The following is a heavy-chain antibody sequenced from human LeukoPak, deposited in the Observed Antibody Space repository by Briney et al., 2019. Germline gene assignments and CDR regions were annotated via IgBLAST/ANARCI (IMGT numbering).Heavy chain of an antibody. J-gene: IGHJ4*02. CDR2: ISGGGGST. D-gene: IGHD2-2*01. CDR3: AKATTGSSTSRYTYFDY. V-gene: IGHV3-23*01. CDR1: GFTFSSYA. Sequence: GGSLRLSCAASGFTFSSYAMSWVRQAPGKGLEWVSAISGGGGSTYYADSVKGRFTISRDNSKNTLYLQMNSLRAEDTAVYYCAKATTGSSTSRYTYFDYWGQGTLVTVSS.